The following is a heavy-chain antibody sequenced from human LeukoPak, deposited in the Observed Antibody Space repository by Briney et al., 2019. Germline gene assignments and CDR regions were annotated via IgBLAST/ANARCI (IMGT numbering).Heavy chain of an antibody. CDR1: GFTFSNAW. CDR2: IKSKTDGGTT. V-gene: IGHV3-15*01. Sequence: GGSLRLSCAASGFTFSNAWMSWVRQAPGKGLEWVGRIKSKTDGGTTDYAAPVKGRFTISRDDSKNTLYLQMNSLKTEDTAVYYCTTVGSFWSGYPVWYWGQRTLVTVSS. D-gene: IGHD3-3*01. CDR3: TTVGSFWSGYPVWY. J-gene: IGHJ4*02.